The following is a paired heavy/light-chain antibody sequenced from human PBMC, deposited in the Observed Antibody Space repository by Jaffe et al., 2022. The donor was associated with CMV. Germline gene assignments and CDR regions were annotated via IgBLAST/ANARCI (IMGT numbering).Light chain of an antibody. CDR3: SSYTSSSSWV. Sequence: QSALTQPASVSGSPGQSITISCTGTSSDVGGYNYVSWYQQHPGKAPKLMIYDVSNRPSGVSNRFSGSKSGNTASLTISGLQAEDEADYYCSSYTSSSSWVFGGGTKLTVL. CDR2: DVS. V-gene: IGLV2-14*03. J-gene: IGLJ3*02. CDR1: SSDVGGYNY.
Heavy chain of an antibody. J-gene: IGHJ3*02. CDR2: IWYDGSNK. CDR3: ARDQSKLRFLEWLLSSGAFDI. V-gene: IGHV3-33*08. D-gene: IGHD3-3*01. CDR1: GFTFSSYG. Sequence: QVQLVESGGGVVQPGRSLRLSCAASGFTFSSYGMHWVRQAPGKGLEWVAVIWYDGSNKYYADSVKGRFTISRDNSKNTLYLQMNSLRAEDTAVYYCARDQSKLRFLEWLLSSGAFDIWGQGTMVTVSS.